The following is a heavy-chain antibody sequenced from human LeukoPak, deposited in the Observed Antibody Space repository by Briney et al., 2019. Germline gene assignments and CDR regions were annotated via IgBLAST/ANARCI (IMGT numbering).Heavy chain of an antibody. CDR1: GVSISSHY. J-gene: IGHJ5*02. Sequence: SETLSLTCTVSGVSISSHYWSWIRQPPGKGLEWIGFISYSGSTDYNPSPKSRVTISFDTSENQFSLSLTSVTAADTAVYYWAKDRGSGWYWFDPWGQGTLVTVSS. CDR2: ISYSGST. CDR3: AKDRGSGWYWFDP. D-gene: IGHD6-19*01. V-gene: IGHV4-59*11.